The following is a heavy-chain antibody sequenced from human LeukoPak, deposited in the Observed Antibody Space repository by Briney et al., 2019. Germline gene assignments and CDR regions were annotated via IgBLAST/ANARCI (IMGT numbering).Heavy chain of an antibody. Sequence: PSGTLSLTCAVSGGSISSSNWWSWVRQPPGKGLEWIGEIYHSGSTNYNPSLKSRVTISVDKSKNQFSLKLSSVTAADTAVYYCARDTTPYCSSTSCHQGAFDIWGQGTMVTVSS. D-gene: IGHD2-2*01. CDR3: ARDTTPYCSSTSCHQGAFDI. V-gene: IGHV4-4*02. CDR2: IYHSGST. CDR1: GGSISSSNW. J-gene: IGHJ3*02.